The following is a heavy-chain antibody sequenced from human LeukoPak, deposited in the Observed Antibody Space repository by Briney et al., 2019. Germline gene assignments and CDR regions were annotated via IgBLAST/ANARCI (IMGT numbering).Heavy chain of an antibody. CDR2: IIPILGTA. V-gene: IGHV1-69*04. J-gene: IGHJ6*02. Sequence: SVTVSYKASGGTFNNYAISWVGQAPGQGGEGMGRIIPILGTANYAQKFQGRVTITADKSTSTAYMELSSLRSEDTAVYYCARGKEGYGMDVWGQGTTVTVSS. CDR3: ARGKEGYGMDV. CDR1: GGTFNNYA.